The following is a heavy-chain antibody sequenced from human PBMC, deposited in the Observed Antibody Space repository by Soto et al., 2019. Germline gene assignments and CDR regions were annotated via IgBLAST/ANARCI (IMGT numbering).Heavy chain of an antibody. Sequence: ASVKVSCKASGYTFTSYGISWVRQAPGQGLEWMGWISAYNGNTNYAQKLQGRGTMTTDTSTSTAYMELRSLRADDTAVYYCARYCSGGSCYTTAFDIWGQGTMVTVSS. J-gene: IGHJ3*02. D-gene: IGHD2-15*01. CDR1: GYTFTSYG. CDR2: ISAYNGNT. V-gene: IGHV1-18*01. CDR3: ARYCSGGSCYTTAFDI.